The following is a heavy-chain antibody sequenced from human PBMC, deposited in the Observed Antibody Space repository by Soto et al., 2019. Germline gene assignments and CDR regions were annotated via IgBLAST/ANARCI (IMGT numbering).Heavy chain of an antibody. CDR2: TYYRSKWYN. V-gene: IGHV6-1*01. CDR1: GDSVSSSSVT. J-gene: IGHJ5*01. D-gene: IGHD5-12*01. CDR3: VRLIGNSWLDF. Sequence: AQTLSLTCAISGDSVSSSSVTWNWIRQSPSRGLEWLGRTYYRSKWYNDYAESVKSRITINPDTSKNQFSLHLNSVTPEDTAVYYCVRLIGNSWLDFWGQGTLVTVSS.